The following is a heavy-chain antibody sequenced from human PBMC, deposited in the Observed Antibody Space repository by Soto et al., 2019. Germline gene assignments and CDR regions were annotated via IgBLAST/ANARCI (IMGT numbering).Heavy chain of an antibody. Sequence: PGGSLRLSCAASGFTFITYAMNWVRQAPGKGLEWVSGISGSGDSTYYADSVKGRFTVSRDNSKNTLYLQMNSLRAEDTAVFYCAKERSSGWSFDYWGQGTLVTVS. D-gene: IGHD6-19*01. CDR2: ISGSGDST. V-gene: IGHV3-23*01. CDR3: AKERSSGWSFDY. CDR1: GFTFITYA. J-gene: IGHJ4*02.